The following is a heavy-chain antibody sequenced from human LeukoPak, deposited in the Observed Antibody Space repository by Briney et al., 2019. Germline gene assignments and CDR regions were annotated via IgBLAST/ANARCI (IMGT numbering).Heavy chain of an antibody. D-gene: IGHD4-23*01. Sequence: SETLSLTCTVSGGYIITSGHYWGWIRQPPGKGLEWIGSIYYTGVTSTNPFFRSRMSISVDTSKNQFSLNLTSVTAADAAVYYCARERSSSGGHNWFDPRGQGTLVTVSS. CDR1: GGYIITSGHY. CDR3: ARERSSSGGHNWFDP. V-gene: IGHV4-39*07. CDR2: IYYTGVT. J-gene: IGHJ5*02.